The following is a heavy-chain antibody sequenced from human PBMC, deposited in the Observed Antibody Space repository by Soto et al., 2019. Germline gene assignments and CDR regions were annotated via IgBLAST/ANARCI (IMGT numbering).Heavy chain of an antibody. CDR2: IIPILGIA. J-gene: IGHJ4*02. Sequence: QVQLVQSGAEVKKPGSSVKVSCKASGGTFSTYTLSWVRQAPGQGLEWMGRIIPILGIANYAQKFQGRVTITADKSTCTPDVELSCLVSDGAGGYYWGRGWAYRYGTGEYGWGQGTLGTVFS. CDR1: GGTFSTYT. CDR3: GRGWAYRYGTGEYG. V-gene: IGHV1-69*02. D-gene: IGHD1-1*01.